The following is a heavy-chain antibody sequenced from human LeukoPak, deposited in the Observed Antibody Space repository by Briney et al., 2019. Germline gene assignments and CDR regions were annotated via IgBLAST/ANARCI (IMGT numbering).Heavy chain of an antibody. Sequence: SVKVSCKASGGTFSSYAISWVRQAPGQGLEWMGRIIPILGIADYAQKFQGRVTITADKSTSTAYMELSSLRSEDTAVYYCARLQNSGYEYWGQGTLVTVSS. CDR1: GGTFSSYA. J-gene: IGHJ4*02. CDR2: IIPILGIA. V-gene: IGHV1-69*04. CDR3: ARLQNSGYEY. D-gene: IGHD5-12*01.